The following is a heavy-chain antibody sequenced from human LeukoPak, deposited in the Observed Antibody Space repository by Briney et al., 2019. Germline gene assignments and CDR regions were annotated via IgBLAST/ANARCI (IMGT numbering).Heavy chain of an antibody. D-gene: IGHD6-13*01. CDR1: GGSISSYY. CDR2: IYYSGST. V-gene: IGHV4-59*08. Sequence: SETLSPTCTVSGGSISSYYWSWIRQPPGKGLEWIGYIYYSGSTNYNPSLKSRVTISVDTSKNQFSLKLSSVTAADTAVYYCASSPWYPHAFDIWGQGTMVTVSS. J-gene: IGHJ3*02. CDR3: ASSPWYPHAFDI.